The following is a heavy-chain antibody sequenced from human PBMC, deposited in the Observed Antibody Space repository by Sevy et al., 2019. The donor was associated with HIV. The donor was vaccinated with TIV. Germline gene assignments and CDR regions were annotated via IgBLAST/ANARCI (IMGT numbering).Heavy chain of an antibody. CDR1: GFTISYW. CDR2: INQDGSTK. V-gene: IGHV3-7*01. Sequence: GGSLRLSCAASGFTISYWMLWVRQAPGKGLEWVANINQDGSTKYYLDSVKGRFTISKDNAKNSVVLQMNSLTAEDTGVYFCVRAMASVDSFWGQGTLVTVSS. J-gene: IGHJ4*02. D-gene: IGHD3-10*01. CDR3: VRAMASVDSF.